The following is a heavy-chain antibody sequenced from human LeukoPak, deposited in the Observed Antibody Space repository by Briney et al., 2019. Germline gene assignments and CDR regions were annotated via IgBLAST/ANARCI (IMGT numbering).Heavy chain of an antibody. D-gene: IGHD3-3*01. V-gene: IGHV3-33*06. Sequence: GRSLRLSCAASGFTFSSYGMHWVRQAPGKGLEWVAVIWYDGSNKYYADSVKGRFTISRDNSKNTLYLQMNSLRAEDTAVYYCAKADRYDFWSGYYPRYYYYYMDVWGKGTTVTVSS. CDR1: GFTFSSYG. CDR3: AKADRYDFWSGYYPRYYYYYMDV. CDR2: IWYDGSNK. J-gene: IGHJ6*03.